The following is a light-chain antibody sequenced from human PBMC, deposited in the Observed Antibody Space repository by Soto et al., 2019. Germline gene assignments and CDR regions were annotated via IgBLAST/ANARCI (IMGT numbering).Light chain of an antibody. CDR1: NSDIGSYNF. Sequence: QSALTQPASVSGSPGQSITISCAGTNSDIGSYNFVSWYQQHPGKAPKLVIYEVTQRPSGVSYRLSASKSGNTASLTISGLQAEDEADYYCSSDSRGSTSYVFGTGTKLTVL. J-gene: IGLJ1*01. V-gene: IGLV2-14*01. CDR3: SSDSRGSTSYV. CDR2: EVT.